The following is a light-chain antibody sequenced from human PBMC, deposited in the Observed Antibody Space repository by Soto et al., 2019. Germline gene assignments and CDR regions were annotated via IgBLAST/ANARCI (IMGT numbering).Light chain of an antibody. CDR2: GAS. J-gene: IGKJ1*01. Sequence: VMTQSPATLSVSPGETATLSCRASLSASTNLAWYQHKPGQAPRLLIYGASIRASGIPARFRGSGAGTQFTLTISSLQSEDVAVYYCQQYMNWPPWTFGQGTKVEIK. CDR1: LSASTN. CDR3: QQYMNWPPWT. V-gene: IGKV3-15*01.